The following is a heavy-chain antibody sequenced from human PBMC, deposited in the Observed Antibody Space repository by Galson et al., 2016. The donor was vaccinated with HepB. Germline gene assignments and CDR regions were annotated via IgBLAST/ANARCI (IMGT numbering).Heavy chain of an antibody. V-gene: IGHV1-18*01. D-gene: IGHD4-11*01. J-gene: IGHJ6*02. CDR3: ARNDYSQSGDYYNYYGMDV. CDR1: GYTFTSYG. Sequence: SVKVSCKASGYTFTSYGTSGVRQAPGQGLEWMGWISPYNANTNSGQKPQDRVTMTADTFTNTAYMELRSLKSDDTAVYYCARNDYSQSGDYYNYYGMDVWGQGTTVTVSS. CDR2: ISPYNANT.